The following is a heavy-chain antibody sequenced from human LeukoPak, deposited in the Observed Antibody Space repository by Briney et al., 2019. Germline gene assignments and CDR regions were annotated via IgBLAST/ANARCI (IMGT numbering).Heavy chain of an antibody. CDR1: GFTFSSYA. J-gene: IGHJ4*02. Sequence: HSGGSLRLSCAASGFTFSSYAMSWVRQAPGKGLEWVSAISGSGGSTYYADSVKGRFTISRDNSKNTLYLQMNSLRAEDTAVYYCASVRTGDYCSSTSCYTPYFDYWGQGTLVTVSS. CDR3: ASVRTGDYCSSTSCYTPYFDY. D-gene: IGHD2-2*02. CDR2: ISGSGGST. V-gene: IGHV3-23*01.